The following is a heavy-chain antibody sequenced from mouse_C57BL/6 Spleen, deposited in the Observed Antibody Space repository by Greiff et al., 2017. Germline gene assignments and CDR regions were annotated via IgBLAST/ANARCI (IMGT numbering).Heavy chain of an antibody. V-gene: IGHV1-59*01. CDR1: GYTFTSYW. CDR2: IDPSDSYT. CDR3: ARHYYGSSYGYFDV. Sequence: QVQLQQPGAELVRPGTSVKLSCKASGYTFTSYWMHWVKQRPGQGLEWIGVIDPSDSYTNYNQKFKGKATLTVDTSSSTAYMQLSSLTSEDSAVYYSARHYYGSSYGYFDVWGTGTTVTVSS. J-gene: IGHJ1*03. D-gene: IGHD1-1*01.